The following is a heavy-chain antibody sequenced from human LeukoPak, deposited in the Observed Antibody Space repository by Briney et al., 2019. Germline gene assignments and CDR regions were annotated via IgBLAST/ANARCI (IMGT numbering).Heavy chain of an antibody. CDR1: GGSISSYY. D-gene: IGHD5-12*01. CDR3: ARGGNSGYLKQPLDY. Sequence: PSETLSLTCTVSGGSISSYYWSWIRQPPGKGLEWIGYIYYSGSTNYNPSLKSRVTISVDTSKNQFSLKLSSVTAADTAVYYCARGGNSGYLKQPLDYWGQGTLVTVSS. J-gene: IGHJ4*02. V-gene: IGHV4-59*01. CDR2: IYYSGST.